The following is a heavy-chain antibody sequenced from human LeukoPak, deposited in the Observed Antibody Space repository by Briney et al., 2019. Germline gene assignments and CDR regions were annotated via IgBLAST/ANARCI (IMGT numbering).Heavy chain of an antibody. CDR1: GFTFSSYW. CDR3: ARESYARGYSYGFDY. V-gene: IGHV3-53*01. CDR2: IYSGGNT. Sequence: GGSLRLSCAASGFTFSSYWMHWVRQAPGKGLEWVSVIYSGGNTYYADSVKGRFTISRDNSKNTLYLQMNSLRAEDTAVYYCARESYARGYSYGFDYWGQGTLVTVSS. J-gene: IGHJ4*02. D-gene: IGHD5-18*01.